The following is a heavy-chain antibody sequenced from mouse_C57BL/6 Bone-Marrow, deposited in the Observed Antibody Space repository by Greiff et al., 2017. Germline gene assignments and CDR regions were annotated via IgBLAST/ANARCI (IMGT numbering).Heavy chain of an antibody. J-gene: IGHJ1*03. V-gene: IGHV14-4*01. Sequence: EVQLQQSGAELVRPGASVKLSCTASGFNIKDDYMHWVKQRPEQGLEWIGWIDPENGDTEYASKFQGKATITADTSSNTAYLQLSSLTSEDTAVYYCTTFYYDYDGPPYWYFDVWGTGNTVTVSS. D-gene: IGHD2-4*01. CDR2: IDPENGDT. CDR1: GFNIKDDY. CDR3: TTFYYDYDGPPYWYFDV.